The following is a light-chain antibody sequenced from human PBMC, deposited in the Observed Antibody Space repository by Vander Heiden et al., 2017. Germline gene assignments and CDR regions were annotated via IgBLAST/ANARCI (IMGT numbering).Light chain of an antibody. CDR3: QQYNNWPPWT. CDR1: QSVSSN. Sequence: IVMTQSPATLSVSPGERATLSCRASQSVSSNSAWYKQKPGQAPRLLIYGASTMDTGIPARFSGSGYGTEFPLTISSLPSEDFAVYYCQQYNNWPPWTFGQGTKVEIK. J-gene: IGKJ1*01. V-gene: IGKV3-15*01. CDR2: GAS.